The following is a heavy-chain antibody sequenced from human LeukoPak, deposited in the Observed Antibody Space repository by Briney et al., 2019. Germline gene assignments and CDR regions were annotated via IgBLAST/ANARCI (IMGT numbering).Heavy chain of an antibody. D-gene: IGHD3/OR15-3a*01. J-gene: IGHJ4*02. CDR2: IWSDGSNG. V-gene: IGHV3-30*02. Sequence: GGSLRLSCAASGFTFSSFGMHWVRQAPGEGLEWVASIWSDGSNGNYADSVKGRFTISRDNSKNTLYLQMNSLRAEDTAVYYCAKDWSGPLDYWGQGTRVTVSS. CDR3: AKDWSGPLDY. CDR1: GFTFSSFG.